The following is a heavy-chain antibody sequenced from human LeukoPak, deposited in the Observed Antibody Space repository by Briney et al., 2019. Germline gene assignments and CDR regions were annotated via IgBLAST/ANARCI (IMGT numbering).Heavy chain of an antibody. Sequence: ASVKVSCKASGYTFTDYYMHWVRQAPGQGLEWMGWINPNSRGTDSAQKLQGRFSMTRDTSISTAYMELSRLRSEDTAVYYCARRAREYSHDAFDIWGQGTMVTVSS. V-gene: IGHV1-2*02. CDR1: GYTFTDYY. J-gene: IGHJ3*02. D-gene: IGHD5-18*01. CDR2: INPNSRGT. CDR3: ARRAREYSHDAFDI.